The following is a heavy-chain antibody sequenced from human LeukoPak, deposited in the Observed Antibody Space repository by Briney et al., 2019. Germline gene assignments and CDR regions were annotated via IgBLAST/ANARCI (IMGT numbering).Heavy chain of an antibody. CDR3: ARGEVYYSGSYWVDY. V-gene: IGHV3-74*01. CDR1: GFTFSSYW. CDR2: INSDGSST. D-gene: IGHD1-26*01. Sequence: GGSLRLSCAASGFTFSSYWMHWVRQAPGKGLLWVSRINSDGSSTSYADSVKGRFTISRDNTKNTLYLQMNSLRAEDTAVYYCARGEVYYSGSYWVDYWGQGTLVTVSS. J-gene: IGHJ4*02.